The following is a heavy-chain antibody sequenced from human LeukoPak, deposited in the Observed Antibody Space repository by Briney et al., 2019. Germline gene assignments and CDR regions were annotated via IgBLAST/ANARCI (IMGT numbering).Heavy chain of an antibody. CDR3: ARECEPPGYYYGMDV. CDR1: GFTFSTYS. CDR2: ISSSSSTI. Sequence: GGSLRLSCAASGFTFSTYSMNWVRQAPGKGLEWVSYISSSSSTIYYADSVKGRFTISRDNAKNSLYLQMNSLRAEDTAVYYCARECEPPGYYYGMDVWGQGTTVTVSS. J-gene: IGHJ6*02. V-gene: IGHV3-48*04.